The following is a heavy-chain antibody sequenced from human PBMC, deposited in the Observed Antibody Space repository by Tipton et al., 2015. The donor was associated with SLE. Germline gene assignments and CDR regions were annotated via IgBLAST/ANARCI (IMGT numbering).Heavy chain of an antibody. CDR2: IYTGHST. CDR3: AKDQTAASYAFDM. V-gene: IGHV3-23*03. J-gene: IGHJ3*02. D-gene: IGHD6-25*01. Sequence: LSLTCAVSGGSISSRNWWSWVRQAPGKGLQSVAVIYTGHSTYYADSVKGRFTISRDNSKNTLFLQMNSLRPEDTAVYYCAKDQTAASYAFDMWDQGTMVTVSS. CDR1: GGSISSRNW.